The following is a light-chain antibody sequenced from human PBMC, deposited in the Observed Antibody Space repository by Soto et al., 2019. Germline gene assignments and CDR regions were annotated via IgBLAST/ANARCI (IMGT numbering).Light chain of an antibody. J-gene: IGLJ1*01. Sequence: QSALTQPASVSGSPGQASTLSCTGTSSDVGSYNLVSWYQQHPGKAPKLMIYEVSKRPSGVPDRFSGSKSGNTASLTVSGLQAEDEADYYCSSYAGSSNVFGTGTKVTVL. CDR2: EVS. CDR1: SSDVGSYNL. V-gene: IGLV2-14*02. CDR3: SSYAGSSNV.